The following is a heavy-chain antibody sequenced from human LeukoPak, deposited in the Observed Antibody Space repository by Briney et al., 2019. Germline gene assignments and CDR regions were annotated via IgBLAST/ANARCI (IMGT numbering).Heavy chain of an antibody. CDR3: ATSTSGSGDYYYMDV. CDR1: GGSISSYY. CDR2: IYYSGST. V-gene: IGHV4-59*08. J-gene: IGHJ6*03. Sequence: SEALSLTCTVSGGSISSYYWSWIRQPPGKGLEWIGYIYYSGSTTYSPSLKSRVTLSVDTSKNQFSLKLSSVTAADTVVYYCATSTSGSGDYYYMDVWGKGTTVTVFS. D-gene: IGHD3-10*01.